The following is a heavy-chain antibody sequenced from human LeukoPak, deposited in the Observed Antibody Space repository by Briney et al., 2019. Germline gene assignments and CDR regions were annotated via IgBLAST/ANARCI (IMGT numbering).Heavy chain of an antibody. CDR3: ARPAYSSSLSSHFDP. D-gene: IGHD6-13*01. Sequence: GESLEISCEGSGYRFSTYWIAWVRQVPGKGLEWMGSIYPRDSEIRYSPSFQGQVTISADNSISTAYLQWSSLKASDTAMYYCARPAYSSSLSSHFDPWGQGTLVTVSS. J-gene: IGHJ5*02. CDR2: IYPRDSEI. CDR1: GYRFSTYW. V-gene: IGHV5-51*01.